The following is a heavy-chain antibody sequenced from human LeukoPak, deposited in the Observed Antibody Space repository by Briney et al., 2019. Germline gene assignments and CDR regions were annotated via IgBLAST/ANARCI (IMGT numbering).Heavy chain of an antibody. Sequence: GRSLRLSCAASGFTFSSYWMSWVRQAPGKGLEWVANIKQDGSEKFYVDSVKGRFTITRDNAKNSLYLQMNSLRAEDTAVYYCAREGSYDYIWGSYRPSDAFDIWGQGTMVTVSS. D-gene: IGHD3-16*02. J-gene: IGHJ3*02. V-gene: IGHV3-7*01. CDR2: IKQDGSEK. CDR1: GFTFSSYW. CDR3: AREGSYDYIWGSYRPSDAFDI.